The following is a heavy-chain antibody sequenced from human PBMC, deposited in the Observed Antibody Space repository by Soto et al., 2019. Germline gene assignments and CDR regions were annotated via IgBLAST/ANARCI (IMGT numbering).Heavy chain of an antibody. V-gene: IGHV3-11*01. J-gene: IGHJ5*02. CDR1: GFTFSDYY. CDR3: ARDREGYYYDSSGYYYVPWFDP. CDR2: ISSSGSTI. D-gene: IGHD3-22*01. Sequence: PGGSLRLSCAASGFTFSDYYMSWIRQAPGKGLEWVSYISSSGSTIYYADSVKGRFTISRDNAKNSLYLQMNSLRAEDTAVYYCARDREGYYYDSSGYYYVPWFDPWGQGTLVTVSS.